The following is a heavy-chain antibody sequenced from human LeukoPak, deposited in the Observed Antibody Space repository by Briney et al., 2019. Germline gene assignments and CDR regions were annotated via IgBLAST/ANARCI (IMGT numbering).Heavy chain of an antibody. CDR2: IYSGGST. CDR1: GFTVSSNY. CDR3: ARLCSSTSCYTNALDY. V-gene: IGHV3-53*01. D-gene: IGHD2-2*02. J-gene: IGHJ4*02. Sequence: PGGSLRLSCAASGFTVSSNYMSWVRQAPGKGLEWVSVIYSGGSTYYADSVKGRFTSSRDNSKNTLYLQMNSLRAEDTAVYYCARLCSSTSCYTNALDYWGQGTLVTVSS.